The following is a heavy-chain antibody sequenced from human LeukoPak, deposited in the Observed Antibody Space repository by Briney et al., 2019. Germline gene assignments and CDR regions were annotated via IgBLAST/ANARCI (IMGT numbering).Heavy chain of an antibody. J-gene: IGHJ4*02. CDR2: ISYDGSNK. CDR3: ARDLFRWLRLPFDY. Sequence: PGGSLRLSCAASGFTFSSYAMHWVRQAPGKGLEWVAVISYDGSNKYYADSVKGRFTISRDNSKNTLYLQMNSLRAEDTAVYYCARDLFRWLRLPFDYWGQGTLVTVSS. V-gene: IGHV3-30-3*01. D-gene: IGHD5-12*01. CDR1: GFTFSSYA.